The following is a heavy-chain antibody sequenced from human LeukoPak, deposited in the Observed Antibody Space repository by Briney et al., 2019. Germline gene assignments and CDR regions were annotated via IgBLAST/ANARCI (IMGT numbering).Heavy chain of an antibody. CDR1: EFTFSSYG. CDR2: IRYDGSNK. D-gene: IGHD6-13*01. J-gene: IGHJ4*02. V-gene: IGHV3-30*02. CDR3: AKDRSSSWYGLVDY. Sequence: GGSLRLSCAASEFTFSSYGMHWVRQAPGKGLEWVAFIRYDGSNKYYADSVKGRFTISRDNSKNTLYLQMNSLRAEDTAVYYCAKDRSSSWYGLVDYWGQGTLVTVSS.